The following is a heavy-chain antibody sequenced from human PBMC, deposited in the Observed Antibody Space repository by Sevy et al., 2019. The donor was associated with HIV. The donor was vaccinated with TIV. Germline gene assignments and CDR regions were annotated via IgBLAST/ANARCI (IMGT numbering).Heavy chain of an antibody. D-gene: IGHD6-13*01. V-gene: IGHV3-15*01. CDR2: IKSNTDGGTT. CDR3: TTDSFHPHSSSWGIVELGPDHYYYYMDV. CDR1: GFTFSNAW. Sequence: GGFLRLSCAASGFTFSNAWMSWVRQAPGKGLEWVGRIKSNTDGGTTDYAAPVKGRFTISRDDSKNTLYLQMNSVKTEVTAVYYCTTDSFHPHSSSWGIVELGPDHYYYYMDVWGKGTTVIVSS. J-gene: IGHJ6*03.